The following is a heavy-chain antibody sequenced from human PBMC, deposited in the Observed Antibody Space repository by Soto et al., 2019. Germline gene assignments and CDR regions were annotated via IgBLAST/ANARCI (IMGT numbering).Heavy chain of an antibody. V-gene: IGHV4-59*08. D-gene: IGHD1-26*01. CDR2: IYYSGST. Sequence: SETLSLTFTVSGGSISSYYWSWIRQPPGKGLEWIGYIYYSGSTNYNPSLKSRFTISVDTTQNQFSLRLSSVTAADTAVYYCASSRGVGATYFDYWGQGTLVTVSS. CDR1: GGSISSYY. CDR3: ASSRGVGATYFDY. J-gene: IGHJ4*02.